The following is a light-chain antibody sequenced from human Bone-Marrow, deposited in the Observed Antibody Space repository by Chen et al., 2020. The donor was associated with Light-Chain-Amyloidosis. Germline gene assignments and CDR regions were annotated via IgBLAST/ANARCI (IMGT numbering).Light chain of an antibody. Sequence: DIVLTQSPGTLSLSPGERATLSCRASQSISSSHLSWYQQKPGQAPRLVIYGASTRATGTPDRFSGSGSGTDFTLTISRLEPEDSAVYFCLQYGTSPPRTFGQGTTVEIK. V-gene: IGKV3-20*01. CDR1: QSISSSH. J-gene: IGKJ1*01. CDR3: LQYGTSPPRT. CDR2: GAS.